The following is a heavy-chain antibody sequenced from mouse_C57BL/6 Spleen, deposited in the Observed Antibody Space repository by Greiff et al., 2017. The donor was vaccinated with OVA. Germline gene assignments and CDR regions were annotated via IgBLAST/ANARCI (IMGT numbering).Heavy chain of an antibody. CDR1: GYAFSSYW. D-gene: IGHD2-4*01. Sequence: QVQLQQSGAELVKPGASVKISCKASGYAFSSYWMNWVKQRPGKGLEWIGQIYPGDGDTNYNGKFKGKATLTADKSSSTAYMQLSSLTSEDSAVYFCARGEDYDYDGFDYRGQGTTLTVSS. CDR2: IYPGDGDT. J-gene: IGHJ2*01. CDR3: ARGEDYDYDGFDY. V-gene: IGHV1-80*01.